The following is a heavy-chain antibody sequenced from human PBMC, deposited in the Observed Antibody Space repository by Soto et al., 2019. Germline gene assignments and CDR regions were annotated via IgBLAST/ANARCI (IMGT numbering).Heavy chain of an antibody. CDR3: AKGVEGYVLSSFDS. CDR2: ITSSGSST. CDR1: GFIFSDYA. D-gene: IGHD5-12*01. V-gene: IGHV3-23*01. Sequence: EVQLLESGGGGVQPGGSLRLSCAASGFIFSDYAMTWVRQTPGKGLEWVSAITSSGSSTYFADSLKGRITISRDNSKNTLSLQRERLRVEDTAIYYCAKGVEGYVLSSFDSWGQGALVTVSS. J-gene: IGHJ4*02.